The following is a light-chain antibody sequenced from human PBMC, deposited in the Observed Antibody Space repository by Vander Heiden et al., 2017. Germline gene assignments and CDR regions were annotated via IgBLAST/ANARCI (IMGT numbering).Light chain of an antibody. CDR2: AAS. J-gene: IGKJ2*01. CDR1: QSSSSF. CDR3: QQYCSTPYT. V-gene: IGKV1-39*01. Sequence: DIQMTQSPSSLSVSVGDRVPITCRASQSSSSFLNWYQQKPGKAPKLLIYAASSLQSGIPASFSGSGSGTDFTLTISSLQPEDFASYYCQQYCSTPYTFGRGTKVEIK.